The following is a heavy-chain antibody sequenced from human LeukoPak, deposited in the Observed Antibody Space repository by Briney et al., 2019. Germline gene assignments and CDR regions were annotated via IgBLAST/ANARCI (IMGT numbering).Heavy chain of an antibody. V-gene: IGHV3-66*01. CDR3: ARESGGY. J-gene: IGHJ4*02. CDR2: IYSGGST. Sequence: GGSLRLSCAASGFTVSNNYMRWVRQAPGKGLEWVSLIYSGGSTYYADSVKGRFTISRDNSKNTVYLQMNSLRDEDTAVYYCARESGGYWGQGTLVTVSS. CDR1: GFTVSNNY. D-gene: IGHD3-10*01.